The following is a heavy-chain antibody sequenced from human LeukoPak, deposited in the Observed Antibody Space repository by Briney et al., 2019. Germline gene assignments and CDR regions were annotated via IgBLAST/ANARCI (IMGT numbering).Heavy chain of an antibody. D-gene: IGHD4-17*01. V-gene: IGHV3-23*01. CDR3: AKIRTTVTKQLGY. Sequence: GGSLRLSCAASGFTFSSYAMSWVRQAPGKGLEWVADISGGGGSTYYADSVKGRFTISRDNSKNTLYLQMNSLRAEDTAVYYCAKIRTTVTKQLGYWGQGTLVTVSS. CDR1: GFTFSSYA. J-gene: IGHJ4*02. CDR2: ISGGGGST.